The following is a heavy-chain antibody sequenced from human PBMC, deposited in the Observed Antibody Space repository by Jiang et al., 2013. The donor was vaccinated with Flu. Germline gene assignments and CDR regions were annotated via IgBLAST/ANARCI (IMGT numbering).Heavy chain of an antibody. D-gene: IGHD3-3*01. Sequence: KASGYTFTSYAMNWVRQAPGQGLEWMGWINTNTGNPTYAQGFTGRFVFSLDTSVSTAYLQISSLKAEDTAVYYCARAGLWSGYYSVVGYNWFDPWGQGTLVTVSS. CDR2: INTNTGNP. J-gene: IGHJ5*02. CDR3: ARAGLWSGYYSVVGYNWFDP. CDR1: GYTFTSYA. V-gene: IGHV7-4-1*02.